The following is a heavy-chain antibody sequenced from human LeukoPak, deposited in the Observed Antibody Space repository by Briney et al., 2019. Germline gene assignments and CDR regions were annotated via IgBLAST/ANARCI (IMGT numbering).Heavy chain of an antibody. V-gene: IGHV3-9*01. CDR3: ARVSGGYNY. CDR1: GFTFDDYA. D-gene: IGHD5-12*01. CDR2: ISWNSGSI. J-gene: IGHJ4*02. Sequence: PGGSLRLSCAASGFTFDDYAMHWVRQAPGKGLEWVSGISWNSGSIGYADSVKGRFTISRDNAKNSLYLQMNSLRAEDTAVYYCARVSGGYNYWGQGTLVTVSS.